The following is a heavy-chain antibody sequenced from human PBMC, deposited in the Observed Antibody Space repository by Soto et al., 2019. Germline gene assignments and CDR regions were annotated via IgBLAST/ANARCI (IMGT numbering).Heavy chain of an antibody. J-gene: IGHJ4*02. CDR3: AKDRGFVLRYFDWSAKLDY. CDR2: ISGSGGST. CDR1: GFTFSSYA. D-gene: IGHD3-9*01. Sequence: GGSLRLSCAASGFTFSSYAMSWVRQAPGKGLEWVSAISGSGGSTYYADSGKGRFTISRDNSKNTLYLQMNSLRAEDTAVYYCAKDRGFVLRYFDWSAKLDYWGQGTLVTVSS. V-gene: IGHV3-23*01.